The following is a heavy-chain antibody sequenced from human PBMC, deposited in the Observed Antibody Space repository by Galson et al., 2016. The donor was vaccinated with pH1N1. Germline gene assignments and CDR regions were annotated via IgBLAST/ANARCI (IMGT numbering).Heavy chain of an antibody. D-gene: IGHD3-22*01. Sequence: SLRLSCAASGFTFSSYSMNWVRQAPGKGLEWVSSISSNNIYIYYADSVKGRLTISRDNAKNSLYLQMKSLMAEDTAVFYYARSPYYDSSGYYYFDYWGQGTLVTVSS. CDR3: ARSPYYDSSGYYYFDY. CDR2: ISSNNIYI. J-gene: IGHJ4*02. CDR1: GFTFSSYS. V-gene: IGHV3-21*01.